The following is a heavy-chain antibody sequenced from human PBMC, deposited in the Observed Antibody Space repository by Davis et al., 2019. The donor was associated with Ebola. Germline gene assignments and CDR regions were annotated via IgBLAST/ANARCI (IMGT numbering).Heavy chain of an antibody. CDR2: ISSSGSTI. D-gene: IGHD1-26*01. V-gene: IGHV3-11*01. Sequence: GESLKISCAASGFTFSDYYMSWIRQAPGKGLEWVSYISSSGSTIYYADSVKGRFTISRDNAKNSLYLQMNSLRAEDTAVYYCAKSPWSGSYFGLGDYWGQGTLVTVSS. CDR1: GFTFSDYY. CDR3: AKSPWSGSYFGLGDY. J-gene: IGHJ4*02.